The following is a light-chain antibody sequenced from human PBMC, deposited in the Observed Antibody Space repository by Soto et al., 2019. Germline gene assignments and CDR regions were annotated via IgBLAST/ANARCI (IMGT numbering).Light chain of an antibody. J-gene: IGKJ1*01. CDR2: LGS. Sequence: EIVVTQSPLSLPVTPGEPASISCKSSQSLLHRNGNTYLDWYLQKPGQSPQLLIYLGSNRASGVPDRFSGSGSGTDFTLNMSRVEAEDFVVYYCMQALHARTFGQGTKVEIK. CDR1: QSLLHRNGNTY. V-gene: IGKV2-28*01. CDR3: MQALHART.